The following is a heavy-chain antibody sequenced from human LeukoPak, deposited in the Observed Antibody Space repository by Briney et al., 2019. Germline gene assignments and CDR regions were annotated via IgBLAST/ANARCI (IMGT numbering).Heavy chain of an antibody. CDR1: GFTFDDYD. J-gene: IGHJ4*02. CDR3: AKDIAAYDSSGIDY. CDR2: ISWNSGSI. Sequence: GGSLRLSCAASGFTFDDYDMHWVRQAPGKGLEWVSGISWNSGSIDYADSVKGRFTISRDNAKNSLYLQMNSLRAEDMALYYCAKDIAAYDSSGIDYWGQGTLVTVSS. V-gene: IGHV3-9*03. D-gene: IGHD3-22*01.